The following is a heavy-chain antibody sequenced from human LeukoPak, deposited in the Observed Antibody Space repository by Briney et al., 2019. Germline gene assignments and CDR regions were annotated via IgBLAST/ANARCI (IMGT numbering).Heavy chain of an antibody. CDR2: ISGSDPGT. CDR1: GFNFRTYA. CDR3: AKGGPFSTSSQKYFDP. D-gene: IGHD6-6*01. J-gene: IGHJ5*02. Sequence: PGGSLRLSCAASGFNFRTYAMSWVRQAPGKGLEWVSAISGSDPGTYHADSVKGRFTISRDNSKNTVYLQMNSLRDEDTAVFYCAKGGPFSTSSQKYFDPWGQGSLVIVS. V-gene: IGHV3-23*01.